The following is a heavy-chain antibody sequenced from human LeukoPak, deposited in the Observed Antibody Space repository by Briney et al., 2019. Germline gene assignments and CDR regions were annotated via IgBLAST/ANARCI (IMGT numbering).Heavy chain of an antibody. Sequence: PGGSLRLSCAASGFTFSRYSINWVRQAPGKGLEWVSSISSSSSYIYYADSVKGRFTISRDNAKNSLYLQMNSLRAEDTAVYYCAGLYDSSGYHDYWGQGTLVTVSS. CDR2: ISSSSSYI. J-gene: IGHJ4*02. CDR1: GFTFSRYS. CDR3: AGLYDSSGYHDY. V-gene: IGHV3-21*01. D-gene: IGHD3-22*01.